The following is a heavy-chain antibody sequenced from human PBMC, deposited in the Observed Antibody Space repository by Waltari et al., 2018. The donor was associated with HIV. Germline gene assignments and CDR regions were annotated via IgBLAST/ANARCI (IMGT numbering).Heavy chain of an antibody. V-gene: IGHV3-9*01. CDR1: GFKFDDYA. D-gene: IGHD3-9*01. CDR3: AKEDGPFGDILTGHFAFDY. CDR2: ISWNSRSV. Sequence: EVQLVESGGGLVQPGRSLRLSCADSGFKFDDYAIHWVRQAPGKGPEWVSCISWNSRSVAYAASVNGRFSVSRDNAKTSVSLQIHSLRTEDTALYYCAKEDGPFGDILTGHFAFDYWGQGVLVTVSS. J-gene: IGHJ4*02.